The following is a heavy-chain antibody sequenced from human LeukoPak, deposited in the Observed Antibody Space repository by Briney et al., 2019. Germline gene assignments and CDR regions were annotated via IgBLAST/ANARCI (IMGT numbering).Heavy chain of an antibody. Sequence: ASVTVSCKASGYTFASYAMHWVRQAPGQRLEWMGWINAGNGNTKYSQRFQGRVTITRDTSASTVYMELSSLRSEDTAVYSCARGPRAAADDYWGQGTLVTVSS. CDR3: ARGPRAAADDY. V-gene: IGHV1-3*01. CDR2: INAGNGNT. D-gene: IGHD6-13*01. CDR1: GYTFASYA. J-gene: IGHJ4*02.